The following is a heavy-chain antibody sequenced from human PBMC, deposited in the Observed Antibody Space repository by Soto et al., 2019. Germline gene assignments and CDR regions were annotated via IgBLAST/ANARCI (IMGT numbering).Heavy chain of an antibody. D-gene: IGHD3-22*01. CDR1: GFTFSNYA. J-gene: IGHJ3*01. Sequence: AGGSLRLSCVTSGFTFSNYAMTWVRQAPGKGLEWVSAISYTGDSTKYADSVEGRFTISRDNARNTLSLHMNSLRAEDTAVYYCAKNRYDSTGYSFDAFDLWGQGTKVTVSS. CDR2: ISYTGDST. CDR3: AKNRYDSTGYSFDAFDL. V-gene: IGHV3-23*01.